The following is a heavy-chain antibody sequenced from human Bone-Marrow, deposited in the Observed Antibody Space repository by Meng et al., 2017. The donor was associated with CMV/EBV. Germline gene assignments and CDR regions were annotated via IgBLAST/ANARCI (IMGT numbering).Heavy chain of an antibody. CDR3: SRAGGGYF. D-gene: IGHD3-10*01. J-gene: IGHJ4*02. CDR2: INSDGSST. V-gene: IGHV3-74*01. Sequence: GGSLRLSCAASGFTFSNYWMHWVRQAPGKGLVWVSRINSDGSSTSYADSVKGRFTISRDHAKNTLYLKMNSLRVEDAAVYYCSRAGGGYFWGQGTLVTVSS. CDR1: GFTFSNYW.